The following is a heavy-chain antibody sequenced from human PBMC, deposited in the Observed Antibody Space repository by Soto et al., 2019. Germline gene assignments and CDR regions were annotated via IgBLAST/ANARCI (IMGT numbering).Heavy chain of an antibody. Sequence: LVGSLRLSCPASGFTFSRFDLHWVRQAPGKGLEWISNISSSGSTEYYASAVEGRLISSRDNANNSVYLQMDSLRAEDTALDYCTIAAWFPCLSFYWGQGALVTVSS. J-gene: IGHJ4*02. CDR3: TIAAWFPCLSFY. V-gene: IGHV3-48*03. D-gene: IGHD3-10*01. CDR2: ISSSGSTE. CDR1: GFTFSRFD.